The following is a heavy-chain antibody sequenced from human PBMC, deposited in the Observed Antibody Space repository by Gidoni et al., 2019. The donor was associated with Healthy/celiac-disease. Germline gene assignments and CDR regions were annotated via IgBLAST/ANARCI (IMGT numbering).Heavy chain of an antibody. J-gene: IGHJ3*02. CDR3: ARDRGITRNAFDI. Sequence: EGQLVESGGGVVKPGGSLRLSCAASGFTFSSYSMNWVRQAPGKGLEWVSSISSSSSYIYYADSVKGRFTISRDNAKNSLYLQMNSLRAEDTAVYYCARDRGITRNAFDIWGQGTMVTVSS. D-gene: IGHD1-20*01. CDR2: ISSSSSYI. V-gene: IGHV3-21*01. CDR1: GFTFSSYS.